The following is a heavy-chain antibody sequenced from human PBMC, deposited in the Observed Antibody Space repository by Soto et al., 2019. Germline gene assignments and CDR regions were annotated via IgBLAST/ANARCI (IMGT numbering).Heavy chain of an antibody. CDR2: ISYDGSNK. CDR1: GFTFSSYG. D-gene: IGHD3-10*01. Sequence: GGSLRLSCAASGFTFSSYGMHWVRQAPGKGLEWVAVISYDGSNKYYADSVKGRFTISRDNSKNTLYLQMNSLRAEDTAVYYCSNSLGSGSFDYWGQGTLVTVSS. CDR3: SNSLGSGSFDY. V-gene: IGHV3-30*18. J-gene: IGHJ4*02.